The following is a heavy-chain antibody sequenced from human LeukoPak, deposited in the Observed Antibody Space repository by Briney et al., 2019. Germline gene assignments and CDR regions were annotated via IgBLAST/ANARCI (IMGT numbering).Heavy chain of an antibody. CDR3: ATSYDILTGYGDY. J-gene: IGHJ4*02. V-gene: IGHV4-34*01. CDR2: INHSGST. D-gene: IGHD3-9*01. CDR1: GGSFSGYY. Sequence: PSETLSLTCAVYGGSFSGYYWSWIRQPPGKGLEWIGEINHSGSTNYNPSLKSRVTISVDTSKNQSSLKLSSVTAADTAVYYCATSYDILTGYGDYWGQGTLVTVSS.